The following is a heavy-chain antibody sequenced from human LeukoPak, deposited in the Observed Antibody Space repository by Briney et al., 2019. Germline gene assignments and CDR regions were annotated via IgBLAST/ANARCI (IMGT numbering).Heavy chain of an antibody. CDR3: ARDDWMFDY. CDR2: IYHSGNT. V-gene: IGHV4-38-2*02. CDR1: GYSISSGYY. J-gene: IGHJ4*02. D-gene: IGHD1-1*01. Sequence: SETLSLTCTVSGYSISSGYYWGWIRQPPGKGLEWIGSIYHSGNTYYNPSLESRVTISVDTSKNQFSLRLSSVTAADTAVYYCARDDWMFDYWGQGTLVTVSS.